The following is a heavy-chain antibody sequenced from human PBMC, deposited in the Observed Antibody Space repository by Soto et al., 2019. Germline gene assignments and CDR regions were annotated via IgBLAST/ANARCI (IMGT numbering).Heavy chain of an antibody. D-gene: IGHD2-21*01. CDR2: FIPILDME. J-gene: IGHJ4*02. V-gene: IGHV1-69*02. Sequence: QVQVVQSGAEVKKPESSVKVSCKPSGGTLNTYTVNWVRLAPGHGLEWMGRFIPILDMENYAQKFQERVTITADRSTFTAYMGLNSLTSDDTAVYYCAITYCRDNSCPRDFDFWGPGTRVTVSS. CDR3: AITYCRDNSCPRDFDF. CDR1: GGTLNTYT.